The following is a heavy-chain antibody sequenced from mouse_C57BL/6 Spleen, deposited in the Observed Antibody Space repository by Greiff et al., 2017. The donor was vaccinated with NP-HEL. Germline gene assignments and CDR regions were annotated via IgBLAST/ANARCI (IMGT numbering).Heavy chain of an antibody. CDR3: ARHDPVANSFDY. Sequence: QVHVKQSGAELVKPGASVKLSCKASGYTFTEYTIHWVKQRSGQGLEWIGWFYPGSGSIKYNEKFKDKATLTADKSSSTVYMELSRLTSEYSAVYFCARHDPVANSFDYWGQGTTLTVSS. D-gene: IGHD4-1*01. J-gene: IGHJ2*01. V-gene: IGHV1-62-2*01. CDR2: FYPGSGSI. CDR1: GYTFTEYT.